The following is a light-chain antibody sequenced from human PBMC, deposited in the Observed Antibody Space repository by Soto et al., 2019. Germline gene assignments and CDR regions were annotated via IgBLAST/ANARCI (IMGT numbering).Light chain of an antibody. CDR1: QSVSSY. J-gene: IGKJ4*01. V-gene: IGKV3-20*01. Sequence: PATLSLSPGERATLSCRASQSVSSYLAWYQQKPGQAPRLLIYGPSNRATGIPDRFSGSGSGTDFTLTIDRLEPEDFAVYYCQQYGTSLTFGGGTKVDIK. CDR2: GPS. CDR3: QQYGTSLT.